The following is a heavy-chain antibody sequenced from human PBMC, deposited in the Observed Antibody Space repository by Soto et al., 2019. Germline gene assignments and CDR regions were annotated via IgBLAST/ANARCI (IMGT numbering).Heavy chain of an antibody. Sequence: GGSLRLSCAASGFSFSISPMHWVRQAPGKXPEWVALISYDGTNKFYADSVKGRFTISRDNSKSTLYLQVDSLRPEDAAVYYCARDPKTSGGQHWGFNHFDSWGQGTLVTVSS. J-gene: IGHJ5*01. CDR3: ARDPKTSGGQHWGFNHFDS. CDR1: GFSFSISP. D-gene: IGHD7-27*01. V-gene: IGHV3-30-3*01. CDR2: ISYDGTNK.